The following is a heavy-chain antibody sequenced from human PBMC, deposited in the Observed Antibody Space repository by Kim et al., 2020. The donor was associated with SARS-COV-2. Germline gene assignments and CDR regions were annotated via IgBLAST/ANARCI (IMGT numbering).Heavy chain of an antibody. Sequence: ASVKVSCKASGYTFTSYYMHWVRQAPGQGLEWMGIINPSGGSTSYAQKFQGRVTMTRDTSTSTVYMELSSLRSEDTAVYYCARDPRGYSYGWAFDIWGQGTMVTVSS. CDR2: INPSGGST. J-gene: IGHJ3*02. V-gene: IGHV1-46*01. CDR1: GYTFTSYY. CDR3: ARDPRGYSYGWAFDI. D-gene: IGHD5-18*01.